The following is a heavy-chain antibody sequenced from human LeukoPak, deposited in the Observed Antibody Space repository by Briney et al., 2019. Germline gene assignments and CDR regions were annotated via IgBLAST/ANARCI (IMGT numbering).Heavy chain of an antibody. V-gene: IGHV3-7*01. Sequence: GGTLRLSCEVSGFTFTDYWMNWVRQAPGKGPEWVVSIRQDGGEKTYVDSVKGRFTISRDNTKNSLSLQLNGLRAEDTAVYYCARDGTAAGLYFDLWGQGTLVTVSS. CDR2: IRQDGGEK. CDR1: GFTFTDYW. CDR3: ARDGTAAGLYFDL. J-gene: IGHJ4*01. D-gene: IGHD6-13*01.